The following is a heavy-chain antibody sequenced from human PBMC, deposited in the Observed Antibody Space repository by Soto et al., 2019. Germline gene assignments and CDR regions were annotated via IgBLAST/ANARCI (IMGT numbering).Heavy chain of an antibody. J-gene: IGHJ4*02. CDR1: GFTFSDYA. V-gene: IGHV3-21*04. D-gene: IGHD3-22*01. CDR2: ISSSGSYI. CDR3: AEGDVVVITPIGY. Sequence: LRLSCAASGFTFSDYAMNWVRQSPGKGLEWVSSISSSGSYIYYADSLKGRFTISRDTAKNTLYLQMNSLRAEDTAVYYCAEGDVVVITPIGYWGQGTLVTVSS.